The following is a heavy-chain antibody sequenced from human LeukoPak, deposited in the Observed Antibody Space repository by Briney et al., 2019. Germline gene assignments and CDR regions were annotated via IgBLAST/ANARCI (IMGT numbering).Heavy chain of an antibody. D-gene: IGHD6-13*01. CDR3: ARSSLSSGWFLDY. V-gene: IGHV4-61*01. CDR1: GGSVSSGSYY. CDR2: IYYSGST. J-gene: IGHJ4*02. Sequence: PSETLSLTCTVSGGSVSSGSYYWSWIRQPPGKGLEWIGYIYYSGSTNYNPSLKSRVTISVDTSKNQFSLKLSSVTAADTAVYYCARSSLSSGWFLDYWGQGTLVTVSS.